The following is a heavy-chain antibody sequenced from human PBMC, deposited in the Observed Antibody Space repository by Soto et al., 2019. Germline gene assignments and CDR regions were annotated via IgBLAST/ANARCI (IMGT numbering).Heavy chain of an antibody. CDR1: GGSISSDSYY. Sequence: SETLSLTCTVSGGSISSDSYYWGWIRQSPEKGLEWIASISYSGSTYYNPTLKSRLIISVDASKSQFYLKLRSVTAADTAVYYCARRRYYYDSSGYLDAFDIWGQGTMVTVSS. V-gene: IGHV4-39*07. CDR2: ISYSGST. D-gene: IGHD3-22*01. J-gene: IGHJ3*02. CDR3: ARRRYYYDSSGYLDAFDI.